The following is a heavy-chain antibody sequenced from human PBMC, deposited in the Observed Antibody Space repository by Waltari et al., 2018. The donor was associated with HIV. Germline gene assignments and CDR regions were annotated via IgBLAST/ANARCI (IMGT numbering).Heavy chain of an antibody. Sequence: EVKRVEPGGGLIQHGGSLRLCRAAAGFTVSSNYVSWVSQAPGKGLESVSVNYSGGSTSYADSLKGRFTISRDNSTNTLYLQMNSLRAEDTAVYSCARGIWYSSSPVDYWGQGTLVTVSS. J-gene: IGHJ4*02. V-gene: IGHV3-53*01. D-gene: IGHD6-13*01. CDR1: GFTVSSNY. CDR2: NYSGGST. CDR3: ARGIWYSSSPVDY.